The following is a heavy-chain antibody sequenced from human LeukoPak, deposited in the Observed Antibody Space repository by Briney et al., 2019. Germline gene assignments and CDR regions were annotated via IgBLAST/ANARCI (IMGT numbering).Heavy chain of an antibody. Sequence: GGSLRLSCAASGFTFSSYAMSWVRQAPGKGPEWVSGIRGSGDSTYYADSVKGRFTISRDNSKNTLYLQMNSLRAEDTAVYYCAKSSDANPQGSGLGDYWGQGTLVTVSS. CDR1: GFTFSSYA. J-gene: IGHJ4*02. D-gene: IGHD2-15*01. CDR3: AKSSDANPQGSGLGDY. V-gene: IGHV3-23*01. CDR2: IRGSGDST.